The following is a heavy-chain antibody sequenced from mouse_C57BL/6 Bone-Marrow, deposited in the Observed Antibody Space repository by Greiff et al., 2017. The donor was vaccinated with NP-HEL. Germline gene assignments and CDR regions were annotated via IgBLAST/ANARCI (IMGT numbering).Heavy chain of an antibody. J-gene: IGHJ4*01. CDR3: AKDYYGYEDYAMDY. V-gene: IGHV2-5*01. D-gene: IGHD2-2*01. CDR1: GFSLTSYG. Sequence: VQLQQSGPGLVQPSQSLSITCTVSGFSLTSYGVHWVRQSPGKGLEWLGVIWRGGSTDYNAAFMSRLSITKDNSKSQVFFKMNSLQADDTAIYYCAKDYYGYEDYAMDYWGQGTSVTVSS. CDR2: IWRGGST.